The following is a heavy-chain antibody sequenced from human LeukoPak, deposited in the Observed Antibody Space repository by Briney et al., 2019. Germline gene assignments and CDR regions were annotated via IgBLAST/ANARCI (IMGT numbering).Heavy chain of an antibody. V-gene: IGHV3-33*06. Sequence: GGSLRLSCAASGLTFSDFGMHWVRQAPGKGLEWMAIIWYDGSNKYYADSVKGRFTISRDNSQNTMYLQMNSLRAEDSAVYYCAKATCSGASCFSNSRDAFDVWGQGTMVTVSS. CDR2: IWYDGSNK. CDR1: GLTFSDFG. D-gene: IGHD2-15*01. CDR3: AKATCSGASCFSNSRDAFDV. J-gene: IGHJ3*01.